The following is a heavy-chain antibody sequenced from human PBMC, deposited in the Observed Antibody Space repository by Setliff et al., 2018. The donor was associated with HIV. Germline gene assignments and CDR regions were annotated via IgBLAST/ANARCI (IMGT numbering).Heavy chain of an antibody. J-gene: IGHJ2*01. CDR3: ARVGCSSTTCPWAWYFDL. D-gene: IGHD2-2*01. V-gene: IGHV7-4-1*02. Sequence: ASVKVSCKASGYTFTNYIMNWVRQAPGQGLEWMGWINTSTGNPTYAQGFTGRFVFSLDTSVSTAYLQISSLKAEDTAVYYCARVGCSSTTCPWAWYFDLWGRGTLVTVSS. CDR2: INTSTGNP. CDR1: GYTFTNYI.